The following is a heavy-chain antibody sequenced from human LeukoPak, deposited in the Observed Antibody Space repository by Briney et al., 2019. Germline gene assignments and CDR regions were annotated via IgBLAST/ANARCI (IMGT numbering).Heavy chain of an antibody. CDR1: GFTFSSYA. CDR3: AKLGGLLWFGELPPFDY. D-gene: IGHD3-10*01. Sequence: GGSLRLSCAASGFTFSSYAMSWVRQAPGKGLQGVSAISGSGGSTYYADSVKGRFTISRDNSKNTLYLQMNSPRAEDTAVYYCAKLGGLLWFGELPPFDYWGQGTLVTVSS. J-gene: IGHJ4*02. V-gene: IGHV3-23*01. CDR2: ISGSGGST.